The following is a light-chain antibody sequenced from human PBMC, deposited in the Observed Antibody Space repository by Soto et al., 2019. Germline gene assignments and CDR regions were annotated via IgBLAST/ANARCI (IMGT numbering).Light chain of an antibody. Sequence: EIVLTQSPATLSLSPGERATIYCRDSQSISSSLAWYQQKPGQAPRLLIYDASSRVTGFPARFSGSGSGTDFTLTIGSLEPEDFAVYYCQQRSEWPRTFGQGTKVDIK. CDR1: QSISSS. CDR3: QQRSEWPRT. J-gene: IGKJ1*01. CDR2: DAS. V-gene: IGKV3-11*01.